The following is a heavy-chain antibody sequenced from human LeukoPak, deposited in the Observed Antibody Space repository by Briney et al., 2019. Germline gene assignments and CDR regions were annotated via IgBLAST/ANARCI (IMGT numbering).Heavy chain of an antibody. D-gene: IGHD3-3*01. CDR1: GYTFTGYY. J-gene: IGHJ5*02. Sequence: ASVKVSCQASGYTFTGYYMHWVRQAPGQGLEWMGWINPNSDGTNYAQKFQGRVTMTRDTSISTAYMKLSRLRSDDTAVYYCARDSIGYYDFWSGSNWFDPWGQGTLVTVSS. V-gene: IGHV1-2*02. CDR3: ARDSIGYYDFWSGSNWFDP. CDR2: INPNSDGT.